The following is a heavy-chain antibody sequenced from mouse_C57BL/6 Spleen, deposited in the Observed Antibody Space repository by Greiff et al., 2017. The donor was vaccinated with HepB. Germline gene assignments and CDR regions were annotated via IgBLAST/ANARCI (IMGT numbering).Heavy chain of an antibody. D-gene: IGHD1-1*01. J-gene: IGHJ4*01. CDR3: ARGTTVRYAMDY. Sequence: QVQLQQSGPELVKPGASVKISCKASGYAFSSSWMNWVKQRPGKGLEWIGRIYPGDGDTNYNGKFKGKATLSADKSSSTAYMQLSSLTSEDSAVYFCARGTTVRYAMDYWGQGTSVTVSS. CDR2: IYPGDGDT. V-gene: IGHV1-82*01. CDR1: GYAFSSSW.